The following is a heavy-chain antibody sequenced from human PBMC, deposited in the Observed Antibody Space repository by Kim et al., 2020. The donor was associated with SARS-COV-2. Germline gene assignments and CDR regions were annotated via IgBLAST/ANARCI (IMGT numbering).Heavy chain of an antibody. CDR3: ASGKVTMVRGVIGPRDY. V-gene: IGHV3-66*01. D-gene: IGHD3-10*01. Sequence: VKGRFTISRENSKNSLYLQRNSLRAEDTAVYYCASGKVTMVRGVIGPRDYWGQGTLVTVSS. J-gene: IGHJ4*02.